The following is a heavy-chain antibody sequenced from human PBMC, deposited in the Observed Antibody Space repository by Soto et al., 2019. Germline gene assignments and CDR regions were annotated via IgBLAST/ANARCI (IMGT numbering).Heavy chain of an antibody. CDR3: TKGYSGLHVYALDV. D-gene: IGHD5-12*01. J-gene: IGHJ3*01. CDR2: CANKANGYST. CDR1: GFSFSDHY. V-gene: IGHV3-72*01. Sequence: QLVESGGGLVQPGGSLRLSCVGSGFSFSDHYIDWVRQAPGKGLEWVGRCANKANGYSTEYAASGIGRFTISRDGSKHSLYLQMSSLKIEDTAMYSCTKGYSGLHVYALDVWGQATFVTVSS.